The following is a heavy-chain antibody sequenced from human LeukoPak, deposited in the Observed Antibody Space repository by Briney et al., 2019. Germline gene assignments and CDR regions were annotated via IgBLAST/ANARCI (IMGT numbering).Heavy chain of an antibody. CDR2: INHSGST. D-gene: IGHD1-26*01. CDR1: GGSFSGYY. CDR3: ARRRVGATRPYYFDY. V-gene: IGHV4-34*01. Sequence: SETLSLTCAVYGGSFSGYYWSWIRQPPGKGLEWIGEINHSGSTNYNPSLKSRVTISVDTSKNQFSLKLSSVTAADTAVYYCARRRVGATRPYYFDYWGQGTLVTVSS. J-gene: IGHJ4*02.